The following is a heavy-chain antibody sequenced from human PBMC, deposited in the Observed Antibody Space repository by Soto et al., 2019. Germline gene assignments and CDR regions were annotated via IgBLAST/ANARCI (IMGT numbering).Heavy chain of an antibody. D-gene: IGHD2-2*01. CDR1: GGTFSSYA. CDR2: IIPIFGTA. J-gene: IGHJ6*02. Sequence: QVQLVQSGAEVKKPGSSVKVSCKASGGTFSSYAISWVRQAPGQGLEWMGGIIPIFGTANYAQKFQGRVTITADESTSSAYMELSSLRSEDTAVYYCARVRCIGTSCYQFSYSGMDVWGQGTTVTVSS. CDR3: ARVRCIGTSCYQFSYSGMDV. V-gene: IGHV1-69*12.